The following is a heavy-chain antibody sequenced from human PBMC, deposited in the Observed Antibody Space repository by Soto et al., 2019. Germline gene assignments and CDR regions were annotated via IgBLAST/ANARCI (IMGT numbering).Heavy chain of an antibody. Sequence: GESLKISCKVSGYSVAGYWITWVRQKPGKGLEWMGRIDPSDSQTYYSPSFRGHVTISATKSITTVFLQWSSLRASDTAMYYCARQIYDSDTGPNFQYYFDSWGQGTQVTVSS. CDR2: IDPSDSQT. J-gene: IGHJ4*02. D-gene: IGHD3-22*01. CDR1: GYSVAGYW. V-gene: IGHV5-10-1*01. CDR3: ARQIYDSDTGPNFQYYFDS.